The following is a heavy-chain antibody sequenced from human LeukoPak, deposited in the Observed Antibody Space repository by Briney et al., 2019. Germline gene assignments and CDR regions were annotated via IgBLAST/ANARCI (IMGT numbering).Heavy chain of an antibody. V-gene: IGHV3-23*01. CDR1: GFTFSSYA. CDR2: ISGSGGST. Sequence: PGGSLRLSCAASGFTFSSYAMSWVRQAPGKGLEWVSAISGSGGSTYYADSVKGRFTISRDNSKNTLYLQMNSLKTEDTAVYYCTTDPSFRVTIFGVVIGHDALDIWGQGTMVTVSS. D-gene: IGHD3-3*01. J-gene: IGHJ3*02. CDR3: TTDPSFRVTIFGVVIGHDALDI.